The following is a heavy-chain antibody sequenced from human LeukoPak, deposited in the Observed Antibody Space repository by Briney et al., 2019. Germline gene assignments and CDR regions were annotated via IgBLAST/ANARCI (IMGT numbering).Heavy chain of an antibody. CDR1: GGSFSGYY. D-gene: IGHD3-22*01. CDR3: ARGARSAYYYDSSEAFDI. Sequence: SETLSLTCAAYGGSFSGYYWSWIRQPPGKGLEWIGEINHSGSTNYNPSLKSRVTISVDTSKNQFSLKLSSVTAADTAVYYCARGARSAYYYDSSEAFDIWGQGTMVTVSS. V-gene: IGHV4-34*01. CDR2: INHSGST. J-gene: IGHJ3*02.